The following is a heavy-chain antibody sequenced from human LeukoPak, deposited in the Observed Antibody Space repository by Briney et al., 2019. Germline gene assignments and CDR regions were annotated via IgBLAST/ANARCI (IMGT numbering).Heavy chain of an antibody. J-gene: IGHJ4*02. D-gene: IGHD5-24*01. CDR1: GFTVSNNY. V-gene: IGHV3-53*01. CDR2: IYSAGST. CDR3: ARASRGYNYLYFDY. Sequence: PGGSLRLSCAASGFTVSNNYMTWVRQAPGKGLEWVSVIYSAGSTYYADSVKGRFTISRDNSKNPLYLQMNSLRAEDTAVYYCARASRGYNYLYFDYWGLGTLVTVSS.